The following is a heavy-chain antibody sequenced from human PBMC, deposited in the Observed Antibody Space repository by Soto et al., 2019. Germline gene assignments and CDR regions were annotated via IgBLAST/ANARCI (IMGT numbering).Heavy chain of an antibody. J-gene: IGHJ6*02. V-gene: IGHV1-69*02. CDR1: GGTFSSYT. D-gene: IGHD2-15*01. CDR3: ARGEVVVATYYYYYGMDV. CDR2: IIPILGIA. Sequence: QVQLVQSGAEVKKPGSSVKVSCKASGGTFSSYTISWVRQAPGQGLEWMGRIIPILGIANYAQKFQGRVTLSADNCTSTAYMELRSLRSEDTAVYYCARGEVVVATYYYYYGMDVWGQGTTVTVSS.